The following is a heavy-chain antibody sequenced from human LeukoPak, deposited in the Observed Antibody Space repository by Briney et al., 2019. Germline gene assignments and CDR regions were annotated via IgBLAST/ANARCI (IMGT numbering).Heavy chain of an antibody. CDR2: ISYDGSNK. V-gene: IGHV3-30*18. CDR3: AKDTRWELPESGYYYYYGMDV. J-gene: IGHJ6*02. Sequence: GRSLRLSCAASGFTFSSYGMHWVRQAPGKGLEWVAVISYDGSNKYYADSVKGRFTISRDNSKNTLYLQMNSLRAEDTAVYYCAKDTRWELPESGYYYYYGMDVWGQGTTVTVSS. CDR1: GFTFSSYG. D-gene: IGHD1-26*01.